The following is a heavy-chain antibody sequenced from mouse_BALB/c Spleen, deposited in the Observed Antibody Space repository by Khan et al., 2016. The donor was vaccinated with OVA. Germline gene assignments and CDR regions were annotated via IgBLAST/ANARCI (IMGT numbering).Heavy chain of an antibody. D-gene: IGHD2-14*01. Sequence: VQLKESGAELVKPGASVKLSCTASGFNIKDTYIHWVQQRPEQGLEWIGKTDPANDNTQHDPKFQGKATITAVTSSNPAFLQLSSLPSEDTAVYYGARSSAYYRYGYGMDYWGQGTSVTVSS. V-gene: IGHV14-3*02. CDR3: ARSSAYYRYGYGMDY. CDR2: TDPANDNT. J-gene: IGHJ4*01. CDR1: GFNIKDTY.